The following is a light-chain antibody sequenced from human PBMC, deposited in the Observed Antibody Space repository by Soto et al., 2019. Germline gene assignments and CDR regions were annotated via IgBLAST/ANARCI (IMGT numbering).Light chain of an antibody. CDR2: RSS. Sequence: EIVCPHSPGPLSVSPGARLTLYCRASQTVSSNSLSWYQQKPGQAPGLIDVRSSCRATDIPGRISGSGSGADFPITISRLEPEDFAVYYCQQSGDSPTFGQGTKVDIK. V-gene: IGKV3-20*01. CDR1: QTVSSNS. J-gene: IGKJ1*01. CDR3: QQSGDSPT.